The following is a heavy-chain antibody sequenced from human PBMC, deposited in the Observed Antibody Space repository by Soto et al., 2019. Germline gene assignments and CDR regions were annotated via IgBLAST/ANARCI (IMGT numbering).Heavy chain of an antibody. V-gene: IGHV1-69*02. CDR3: ASSSRGLLDY. CDR2: IIPILGIA. CDR1: GGTFSSYS. D-gene: IGHD3-10*01. Sequence: QVQLVQSGAEVKKPGSSVKVSCKASGGTFSSYSISWVRQAPGQGLEWMGRIIPILGIANYAQKFQGRVTITADKSTSTAYMGLSSLRSEDTAVYYCASSSRGLLDYWGQGTLVTVSS. J-gene: IGHJ4*02.